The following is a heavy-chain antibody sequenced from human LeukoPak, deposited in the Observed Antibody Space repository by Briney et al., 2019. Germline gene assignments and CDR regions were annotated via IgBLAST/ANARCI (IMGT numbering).Heavy chain of an antibody. V-gene: IGHV4-39*07. Sequence: SETLSLTCTVSGGSISSSSYYWGWIRQPPGKGLEWIGSIYYSGSTYYNPSLKSRVTISVDTSKNQFSLKLSSVTAADTAVYYCARSLYDYVWGSYQEFDYWGQGTLVTVSS. J-gene: IGHJ4*02. D-gene: IGHD3-16*02. CDR2: IYYSGST. CDR1: GGSISSSSYY. CDR3: ARSLYDYVWGSYQEFDY.